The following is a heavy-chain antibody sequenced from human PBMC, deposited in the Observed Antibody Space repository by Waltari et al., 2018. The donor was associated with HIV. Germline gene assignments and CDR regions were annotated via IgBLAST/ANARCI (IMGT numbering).Heavy chain of an antibody. J-gene: IGHJ3*02. CDR3: ARVARGLRQGTFDI. Sequence: VHLVESGGDLVKPGGSLRLSCVASGFTFIYYYMTWIRQAPGKRLEGVSYIAGSSAYTNYGDAVKGRFTMSRDDAKKSLFLQMNSLRPEDTAVYYCARVARGLRQGTFDIWGQGTMVTVSS. D-gene: IGHD4-17*01. CDR1: GFTFIYYY. CDR2: IAGSSAYT. V-gene: IGHV3-11*05.